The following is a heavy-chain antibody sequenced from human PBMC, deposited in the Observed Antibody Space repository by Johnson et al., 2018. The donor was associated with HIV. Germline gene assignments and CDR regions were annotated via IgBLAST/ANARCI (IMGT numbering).Heavy chain of an antibody. CDR2: IGYDGSNK. J-gene: IGHJ3*02. CDR3: AKDRAIYSSRAVVAFDI. Sequence: QVQLVESGGGVVQPGRSLRLSCAASGFTFSSYGMHWVRQAPGKGLEWVAVIGYDGSNKYYADSVKGRFTISRTNSKNPLYLQMHRLSAGEPAVYYCAKDRAIYSSRAVVAFDIWGQGTMVTVSS. CDR1: GFTFSSYG. V-gene: IGHV3-33*06. D-gene: IGHD6-13*01.